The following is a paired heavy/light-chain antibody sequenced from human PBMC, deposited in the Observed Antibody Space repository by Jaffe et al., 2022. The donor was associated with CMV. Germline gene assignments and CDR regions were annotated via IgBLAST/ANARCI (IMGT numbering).Light chain of an antibody. CDR1: SSNIGSKT. CDR3: ASWDDSLNGRV. J-gene: IGLJ3*02. V-gene: IGLV1-44*01. Sequence: QSVLTQPPSASGTPGQRVTISCSGSSSNIGSKTVNWYQQLPGTAPKLLIYSDNQRPSGVPDRFSGSKSGTSASLAISGLQSEDEADYYCASWDDSLNGRVFGGGTKLTVL. CDR2: SDN.
Heavy chain of an antibody. Sequence: EVQLLESGGGLVQPGESLRLSCAASGFTFNTYAMTWVRQAPGKGLEWVSSLNIGGSHTYYANSVKGRFTVSRDNSKNTLYLQMNSLRVEDTALYYCVKGGQFSGSPLDYWGQGTLVTVSS. CDR1: GFTFNTYA. CDR2: LNIGGSHT. J-gene: IGHJ4*02. D-gene: IGHD3-10*01. V-gene: IGHV3-23*01. CDR3: VKGGQFSGSPLDY.